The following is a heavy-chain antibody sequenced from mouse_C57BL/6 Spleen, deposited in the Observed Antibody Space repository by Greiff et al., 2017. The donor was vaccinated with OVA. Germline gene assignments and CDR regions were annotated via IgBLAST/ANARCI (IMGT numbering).Heavy chain of an antibody. Sequence: QVQLQQPGAELVMPGASVKLSCKASGYTFTSYWMHWVQQRPGQGLEWIGEIDPSDSYNTYNQKIKGKAILTVDKSSSSASMQLSSLTSEDSAVYYCASSNYYGSSPGFAYWGQGTLVTVSA. CDR3: ASSNYYGSSPGFAY. D-gene: IGHD1-1*01. V-gene: IGHV1-69*01. J-gene: IGHJ3*01. CDR2: IDPSDSYN. CDR1: GYTFTSYW.